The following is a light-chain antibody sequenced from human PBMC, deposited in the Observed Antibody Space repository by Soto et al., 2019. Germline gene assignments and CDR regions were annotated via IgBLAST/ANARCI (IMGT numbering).Light chain of an antibody. Sequence: EIVLTQSPATLSLSPGERATLSCRASQSVSSYLAWYQQKPGQAPRLLIYDASNRATGIPARFSGSGSGTAFTLTISSRVHEDFLVVYCWQRRNRGGLTFGRGTKVEIK. V-gene: IGKV3-11*01. CDR1: QSVSSY. CDR3: WQRRNRGGLT. CDR2: DAS. J-gene: IGKJ4*01.